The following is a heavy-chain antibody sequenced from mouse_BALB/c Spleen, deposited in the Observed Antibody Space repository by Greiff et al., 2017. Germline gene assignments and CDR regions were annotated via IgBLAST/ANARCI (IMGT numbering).Heavy chain of an antibody. CDR1: GYSITSDYA. CDR2: ISYSGST. D-gene: IGHD1-1*01. CDR3: ARSNYYGSSSYYYAMDY. V-gene: IGHV3-2*02. Sequence: DVQLVESGPGLVKPSQSLSLTCTVTGYSITSDYAWNWIRQFPGNKLEWMGYISYSGSTSYNPSLKSRISITRDTSKNQFFLQLNSVTTEDTATYYCARSNYYGSSSYYYAMDYWGQGTSVTVSS. J-gene: IGHJ4*01.